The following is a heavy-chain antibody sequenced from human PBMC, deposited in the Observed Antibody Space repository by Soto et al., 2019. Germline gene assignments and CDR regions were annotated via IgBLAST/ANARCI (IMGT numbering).Heavy chain of an antibody. J-gene: IGHJ6*02. CDR1: GFTLSNYW. Sequence: DVQLVESGGDLVHPGGYLRLSCVASGFTLSNYWLHWVRQAPGKGLVWVSRINSDGSETKYADSVKGRFTISRHNGKIXLYVQMTSLRVEDTAVYYCVRDHRSVWSSDYGMDVWGQGTTVTVSS. CDR3: VRDHRSVWSSDYGMDV. CDR2: INSDGSET. V-gene: IGHV3-74*01. D-gene: IGHD2-21*01.